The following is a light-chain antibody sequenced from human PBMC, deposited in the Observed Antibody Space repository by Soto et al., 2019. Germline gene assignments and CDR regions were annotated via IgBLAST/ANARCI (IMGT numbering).Light chain of an antibody. CDR3: QQYGSSPPYT. J-gene: IGKJ2*01. CDR1: QSMSSSY. V-gene: IGKV3-20*01. CDR2: GAS. Sequence: EIVLTQSPGTLSLSPGERATLSCRASQSMSSSYLAWYQQKPGQAPRLLIYGASNRATGIPDRFSGSGSGTDFTLTISRLEPEDFVVYYCQQYGSSPPYTFGQGTKLEIK.